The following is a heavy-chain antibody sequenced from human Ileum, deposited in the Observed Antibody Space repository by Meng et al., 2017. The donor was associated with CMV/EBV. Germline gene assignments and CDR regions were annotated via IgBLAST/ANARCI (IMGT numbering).Heavy chain of an antibody. CDR2: INTDGTRT. J-gene: IGHJ4*02. V-gene: IGHV3-74*03. CDR1: GFTCCSDC. D-gene: IGHD3-16*01. Sequence: LSCSAYGFTCCSDCMHWVRPIPGMGLVWISRINTDGTRTEYADSVKGRFTISRDNAKNTLYLQMDTLRVDDSALYYCARDHWAYCDSWGQGTLVTVSS. CDR3: ARDHWAYCDS.